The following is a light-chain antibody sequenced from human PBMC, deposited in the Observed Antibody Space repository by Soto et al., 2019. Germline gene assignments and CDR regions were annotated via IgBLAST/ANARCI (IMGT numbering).Light chain of an antibody. CDR2: AAS. CDR1: QSISNY. CDR3: QQSYSAPHT. Sequence: DIQMTQSPSSLYASVGGRVTITCRASQSISNYLNWYQQEPGKAPKLLIYAASSFQSGVPSRFSGSGSGTDFILSISSLQPEDFASYYCQQSYSAPHTFGQGTKLGIK. J-gene: IGKJ2*01. V-gene: IGKV1-39*01.